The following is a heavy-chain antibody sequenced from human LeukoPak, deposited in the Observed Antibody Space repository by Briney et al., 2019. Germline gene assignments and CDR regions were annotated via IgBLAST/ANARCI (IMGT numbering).Heavy chain of an antibody. CDR2: IDPSNGNI. J-gene: IGHJ4*01. CDR1: GYTFYSYG. D-gene: IGHD3-3*01. V-gene: IGHV1-18*01. CDR3: ARDGVSAHFDY. Sequence: ASAKVSCKDSGYTFYSYGICWVRQAPGQGREWNGWIDPSNGNIKYAEKLQGRVTMTTDTSTSTAYMDLRSLRADDTAVYYCARDGVSAHFDYWGRGTLVTVSS.